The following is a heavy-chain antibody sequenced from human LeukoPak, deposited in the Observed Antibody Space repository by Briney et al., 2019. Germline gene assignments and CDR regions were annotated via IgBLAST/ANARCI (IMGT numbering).Heavy chain of an antibody. Sequence: GESLKISCQGSGYSFTNYWIAWVRQMPGKGLECMGIIYPGNSDTRYSPSFQGQVTISADKSISTAYLQWSSLKASDTAMYYCARHEDGYNPFAYWGQGTLVTVSS. D-gene: IGHD5-24*01. J-gene: IGHJ4*02. CDR1: GYSFTNYW. CDR2: IYPGNSDT. V-gene: IGHV5-51*01. CDR3: ARHEDGYNPFAY.